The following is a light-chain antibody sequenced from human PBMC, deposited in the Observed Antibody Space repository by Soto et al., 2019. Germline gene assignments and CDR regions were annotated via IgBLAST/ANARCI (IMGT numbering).Light chain of an antibody. V-gene: IGLV2-14*01. J-gene: IGLJ3*02. CDR1: SSDVGGYNF. CDR2: EVS. Sequence: QSALTQPASVSGSPGQSITISCTGTSSDVGGYNFVSWFQQHPGKAPRLMIYEVSDRPSGVSNRFSGSKSGNTASLTISGLQAVDEADYYCCSYAGTYTDWIFGGGTKVTVL. CDR3: CSYAGTYTDWI.